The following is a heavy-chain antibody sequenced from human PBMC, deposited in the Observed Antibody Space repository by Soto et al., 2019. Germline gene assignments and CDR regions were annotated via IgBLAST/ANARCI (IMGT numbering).Heavy chain of an antibody. D-gene: IGHD6-13*01. CDR2: ISSSDSI. V-gene: IGHV3-48*03. CDR3: ARSSNSIAAAGTGFDY. CDR1: GFSFSSYE. Sequence: GGSLRLSCAASGFSFSSYEMNWVRQAPGKGLEWISHISSSDSIYYADSVKGRFTISRDNSKNTLYLQMNSLRAEDTAVYYCARSSNSIAAAGTGFDYWGQGTLVTVSS. J-gene: IGHJ4*02.